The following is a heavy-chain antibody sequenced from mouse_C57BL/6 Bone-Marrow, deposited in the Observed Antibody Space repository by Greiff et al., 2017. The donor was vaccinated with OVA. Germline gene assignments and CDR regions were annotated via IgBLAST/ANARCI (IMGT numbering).Heavy chain of an antibody. J-gene: IGHJ4*01. D-gene: IGHD2-4*01. V-gene: IGHV1-11*01. Sequence: VQLQQSGAELASPGESVTLSCKASGYTFTDHIMNWVKKRPGQGLEWIGRIYPVSGETNYNQKFMGKATFSVDRSSSTVYMVLNSLTSEDAAVYYCGKHYDYDGPYYAMDYWGQGTSVTVSS. CDR3: GKHYDYDGPYYAMDY. CDR2: IYPVSGET. CDR1: GYTFTDHI.